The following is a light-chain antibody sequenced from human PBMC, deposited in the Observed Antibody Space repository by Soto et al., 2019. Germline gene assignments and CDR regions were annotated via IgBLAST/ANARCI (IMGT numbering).Light chain of an antibody. CDR2: DAS. CDR3: QQYRNLPYT. J-gene: IGKJ2*01. V-gene: IGKV1-33*01. CDR1: QDIRNY. Sequence: DIQMNQSPSSLSASVGDRVTITCQASQDIRNYVNWYQQKPGKAPKFLTYDASNLETGGPSRFSRRGSWTDFTFTISSLQPKDGATYYCQQYRNLPYTFGQGT.